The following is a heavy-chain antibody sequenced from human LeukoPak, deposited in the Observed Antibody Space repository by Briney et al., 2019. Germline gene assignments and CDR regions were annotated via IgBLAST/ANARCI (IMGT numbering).Heavy chain of an antibody. J-gene: IGHJ3*02. CDR1: GGSFSGYY. CDR2: INHSGST. D-gene: IGHD3-9*01. Sequence: SETLSLTCAVYGGSFSGYYWSWIRQPPGKGLEWIGEINHSGSTNYNPSLKSRVTISVDTSKNQFPLKLSSVTAADTAVYYCARGGTLRYFDWLSDAFDIWGQGTMVTVSS. V-gene: IGHV4-34*01. CDR3: ARGGTLRYFDWLSDAFDI.